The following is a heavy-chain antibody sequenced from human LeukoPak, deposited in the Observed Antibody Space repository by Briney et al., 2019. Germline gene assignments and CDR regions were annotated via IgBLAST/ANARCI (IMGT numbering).Heavy chain of an antibody. CDR2: IYTSGST. J-gene: IGHJ4*02. Sequence: PSETLSLTCTVSGGSISRYYWSWLRQPAGKGLEWIGRIYTSGSTYYNPSLKSRVTISVDTSKNQFSLKLSSVTAADTAVYYCAREERWLQLEGYFDYWGQGTLVTVSS. D-gene: IGHD5-24*01. CDR1: GGSISRYY. CDR3: AREERWLQLEGYFDY. V-gene: IGHV4-4*07.